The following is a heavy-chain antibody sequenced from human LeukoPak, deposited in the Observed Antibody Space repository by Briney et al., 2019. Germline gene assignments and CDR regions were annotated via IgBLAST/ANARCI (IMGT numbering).Heavy chain of an antibody. CDR3: AAGGGYPQGFYYFDY. CDR1: GGSISSSSYY. V-gene: IGHV4-39*01. CDR2: IYYSGST. D-gene: IGHD5-12*01. Sequence: SETLSLTCTVSGGSISSSSYYWGWIRQPPGKGLEWIGSIYYSGSTYYNPSLKSRVTISVDTSKKQFSLKLSSVTAADTAVYYCAAGGGYPQGFYYFDYCGQGSLVTVSS. J-gene: IGHJ4*02.